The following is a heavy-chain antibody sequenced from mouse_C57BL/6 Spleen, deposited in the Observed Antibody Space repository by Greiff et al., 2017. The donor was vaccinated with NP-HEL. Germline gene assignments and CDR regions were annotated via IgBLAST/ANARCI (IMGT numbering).Heavy chain of an antibody. Sequence: VQVVESGAELVRPGTSVKMSCKASGYTFTNYWIGWAKQRPGHGLEWIGDIYPGGGYTNYNEKFKGKATLTADKSSSTAYMQFSSLTSEDSAIYYCARQDGSSYGYFDVWGTGTTVTVSS. CDR3: ARQDGSSYGYFDV. J-gene: IGHJ1*03. D-gene: IGHD1-1*01. CDR2: IYPGGGYT. V-gene: IGHV1-63*01. CDR1: GYTFTNYW.